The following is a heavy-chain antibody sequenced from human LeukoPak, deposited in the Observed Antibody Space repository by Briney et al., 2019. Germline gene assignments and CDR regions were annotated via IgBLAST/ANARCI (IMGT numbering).Heavy chain of an antibody. V-gene: IGHV1-3*01. CDR2: INAGNGNT. J-gene: IGHJ6*02. Sequence: ASVKVSCKASGYTFTSYAMHWVRQAPGQRLEWMGWINAGNGNTKYSQKFQGRVTITRDTSASTAYMELSSLRSEDTAVYYCARGGAAAGSILYYYGMDVWGQGTTVTVSS. D-gene: IGHD6-13*01. CDR1: GYTFTSYA. CDR3: ARGGAAAGSILYYYGMDV.